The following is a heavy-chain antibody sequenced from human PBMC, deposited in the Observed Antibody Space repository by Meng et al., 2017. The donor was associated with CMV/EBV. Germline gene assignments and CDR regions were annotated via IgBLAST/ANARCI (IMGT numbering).Heavy chain of an antibody. Sequence: GGSLRLSCAASGFTSSSYSMNWVRQAPGKGLEWVSSISSSSSYIYYADPVKGRFTISRDNAKNSLYLQMNSLRAEDTAVYYCARVGYSNYEPLYYYYGMDVWGQGTTVTVSS. V-gene: IGHV3-21*01. CDR3: ARVGYSNYEPLYYYYGMDV. CDR2: ISSSSSYI. D-gene: IGHD4-11*01. J-gene: IGHJ6*02. CDR1: GFTSSSYS.